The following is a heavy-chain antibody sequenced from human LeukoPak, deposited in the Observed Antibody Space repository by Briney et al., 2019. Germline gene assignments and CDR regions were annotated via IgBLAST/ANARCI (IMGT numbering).Heavy chain of an antibody. Sequence: GGSLRLSCSASALTFSDYSMNWVRQAPGKGLEWISYISSSSSTIYYADSVKGRFTISRDNAKNSLYLQMNSLRAEDTAVYYCARVSSSGWYGEYYFDYWGQGTLVTVSS. J-gene: IGHJ4*02. V-gene: IGHV3-48*04. D-gene: IGHD6-19*01. CDR3: ARVSSSGWYGEYYFDY. CDR1: ALTFSDYS. CDR2: ISSSSSTI.